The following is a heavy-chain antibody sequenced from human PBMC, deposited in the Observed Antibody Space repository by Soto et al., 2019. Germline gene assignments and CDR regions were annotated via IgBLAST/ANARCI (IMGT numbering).Heavy chain of an antibody. CDR2: IIPIFGTA. Sequence: QLQLVQSGAEVKKPGSSVKVSCKASGGTFSSYAISWVRQAPGQGLEWMGGIIPIFGTANYAQKFQGRVTIIAXXSTSTAYMELSSLRSEDTAVYYCARDVIAAAGTAGWGQGTLVTVSS. J-gene: IGHJ4*02. V-gene: IGHV1-69*12. CDR1: GGTFSSYA. D-gene: IGHD6-13*01. CDR3: ARDVIAAAGTAG.